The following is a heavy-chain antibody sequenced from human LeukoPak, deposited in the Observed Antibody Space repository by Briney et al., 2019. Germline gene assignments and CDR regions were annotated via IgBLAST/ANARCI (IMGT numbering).Heavy chain of an antibody. Sequence: GGSLRLSCAASGFTFSSYWMSWVGQAPGKGLEWVANIKQDGSEKYYVDSVKGRFTISRDNAKNSLYLQMNSLRAEDTAVYYCARDRRYYYDSSGGDYYYYYGVDVWGQGTTVTVSS. J-gene: IGHJ6*02. CDR3: ARDRRYYYDSSGGDYYYYYGVDV. CDR2: IKQDGSEK. D-gene: IGHD3-22*01. V-gene: IGHV3-7*01. CDR1: GFTFSSYW.